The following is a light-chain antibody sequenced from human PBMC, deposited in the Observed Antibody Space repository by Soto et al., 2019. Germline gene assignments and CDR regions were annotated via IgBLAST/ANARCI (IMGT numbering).Light chain of an antibody. CDR1: HSVGSTY. CDR3: HQYGTSPLT. CDR2: GVS. J-gene: IGKJ3*01. V-gene: IGKV3-20*01. Sequence: ETVLTQSPGTLSLSPEERATLSCRASHSVGSTYLAWYQQKPGHAPKLLIYGVSSRATGIPDRFSGSGSGTDFTLTISRLEPEDFAVYYCHQYGTSPLTFGPGTKVDI.